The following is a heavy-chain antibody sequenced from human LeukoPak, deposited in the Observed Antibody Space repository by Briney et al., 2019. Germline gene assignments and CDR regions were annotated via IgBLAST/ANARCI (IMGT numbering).Heavy chain of an antibody. J-gene: IGHJ4*02. CDR3: AKDRWNLPSYFDY. CDR2: IWYDGSNK. D-gene: IGHD4-23*01. V-gene: IGHV3-33*06. CDR1: GFTFSSYG. Sequence: GGSLRLSCAASGFTFSSYGMHWVRQAPGKGLEWVAVIWYDGSNKYYADSVKGRFTISRDNSKNTLYLQMNSLRAEDTAVYYCAKDRWNLPSYFDYWGQGTLVTVSS.